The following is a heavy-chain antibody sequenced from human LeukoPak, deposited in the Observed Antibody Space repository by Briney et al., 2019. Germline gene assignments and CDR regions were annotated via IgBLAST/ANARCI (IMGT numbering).Heavy chain of an antibody. CDR3: ARGSGYYPDY. D-gene: IGHD3-3*01. V-gene: IGHV4-38-2*01. CDR2: IYHSGST. CDR1: GYFISSGYY. J-gene: IGHJ4*02. Sequence: PETLSLTCAVSGYFISSGYYWGWIRQPPGKGLEWIGSIYHSGSTYYNPSLKSRVTISVDTSKNQFSLKLSSVTAADTAVYYCARGSGYYPDYWGKGTLVTVSS.